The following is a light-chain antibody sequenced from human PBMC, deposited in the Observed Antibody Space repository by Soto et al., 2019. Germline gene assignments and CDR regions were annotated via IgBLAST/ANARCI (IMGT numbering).Light chain of an antibody. CDR3: SSYTTTTTWL. J-gene: IGLJ3*02. CDR2: EVT. CDR1: ITDVGTYNY. V-gene: IGLV2-14*01. Sequence: QSALTQPASVSGSPGQLITISCTGTITDVGTYNYVSWYQQHPGKAPKLIIYEVTNRPSGVSFRFSGSKSGNTASLTISGLRAEDEGDYFCSSYTTTTTWLFGGGTKLTVL.